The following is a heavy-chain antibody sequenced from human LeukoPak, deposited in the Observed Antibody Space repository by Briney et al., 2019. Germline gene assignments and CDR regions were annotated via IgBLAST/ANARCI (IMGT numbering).Heavy chain of an antibody. CDR3: ARDMVTILPASYYFDS. J-gene: IGHJ4*02. Sequence: ASVKVSCKASGYTFTGYYMHWVRQAPGQGLEGWGWINPNNGDTKSAQNFQGRVTMTRDTSMSTAYMELSRLRLDDTAVYYCARDMVTILPASYYFDSWGQGTLVTVSS. D-gene: IGHD3-3*01. CDR2: INPNNGDT. CDR1: GYTFTGYY. V-gene: IGHV1-2*02.